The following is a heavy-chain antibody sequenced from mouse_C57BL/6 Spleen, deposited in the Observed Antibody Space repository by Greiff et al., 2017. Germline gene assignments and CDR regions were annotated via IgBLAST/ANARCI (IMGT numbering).Heavy chain of an antibody. CDR3: ARSRTRGRASFDY. CDR1: GYTFTDYY. Sequence: EVQLQQSGPELVKPGASVKISCKASGYTFTDYYMNWVKQSHGKSLEWIGDINPNNVGTSYNQKFKGKATLTVDKSSSTAYMELRSLTSEDSAVYYCARSRTRGRASFDYWGQGTTLTVSS. D-gene: IGHD3-1*01. CDR2: INPNNVGT. J-gene: IGHJ2*01. V-gene: IGHV1-26*01.